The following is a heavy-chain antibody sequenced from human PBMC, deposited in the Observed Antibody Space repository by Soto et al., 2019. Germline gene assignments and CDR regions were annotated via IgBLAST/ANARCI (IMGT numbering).Heavy chain of an antibody. D-gene: IGHD3-22*01. CDR2: IYYSGST. Sequence: SETLSLTCTVSGGSISSGGYYWSWIRQHPGKGLEWIGYIYYSGSTYYNPSLKSRVTISVDTSKNQFSLKLSSVTAADTAVYYCARETDKYYYDSSDGGEHAFAIWGQGTMVTVSS. V-gene: IGHV4-31*03. CDR1: GGSISSGGYY. J-gene: IGHJ3*02. CDR3: ARETDKYYYDSSDGGEHAFAI.